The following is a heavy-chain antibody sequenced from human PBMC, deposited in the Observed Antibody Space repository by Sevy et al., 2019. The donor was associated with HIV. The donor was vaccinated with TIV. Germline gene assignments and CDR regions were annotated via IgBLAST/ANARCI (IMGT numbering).Heavy chain of an antibody. V-gene: IGHV4-59*01. D-gene: IGHD5-18*01. Sequence: SETLSLTCTVSGGSISSFYWSWIRQPPGKGLEWIGYIYYSGNTNYSPSLKSRVTISLDTSNNQFSLNLSSVTAADTVVYYCARGQYSYGYWREFDYWGQGTLVTVSS. CDR1: GGSISSFY. CDR3: ARGQYSYGYWREFDY. CDR2: IYYSGNT. J-gene: IGHJ4*02.